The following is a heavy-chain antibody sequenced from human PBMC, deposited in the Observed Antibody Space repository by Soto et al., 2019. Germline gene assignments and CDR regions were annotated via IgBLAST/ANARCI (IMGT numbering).Heavy chain of an antibody. V-gene: IGHV1-69*01. J-gene: IGHJ6*02. D-gene: IGHD3-22*01. CDR3: VRCYYDSSGYMSPYYYYYGMDV. Sequence: QVQLVQSGAEVKKPGSSVKVSCKASGGTFSSYAISWVRQAPGQGLEWMGGIIPIFGTANYAQKFQGRVTITADESTSTAYIELSSLRSEDTAVYYCVRCYYDSSGYMSPYYYYYGMDVWGQGTTVTVSS. CDR2: IIPIFGTA. CDR1: GGTFSSYA.